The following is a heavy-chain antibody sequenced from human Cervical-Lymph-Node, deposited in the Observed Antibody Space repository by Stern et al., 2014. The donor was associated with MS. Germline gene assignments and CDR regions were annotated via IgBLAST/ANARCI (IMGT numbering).Heavy chain of an antibody. CDR2: ISYDGSKK. CDR3: AKAAVPTGYYYYYGMDV. D-gene: IGHD6-19*01. CDR1: GFTFPSYG. J-gene: IGHJ6*02. Sequence: VQLEESGGSVVQPGRSLRLSCVASGFTFPSYGMYWVRQGPGKGLDWVAFISYDGSKKYYADSVKGRFTISRDNGRYTLSLQMNTLRGEDSAVYYCAKAAVPTGYYYYYGMDVWGQGTTVTASS. V-gene: IGHV3-30*18.